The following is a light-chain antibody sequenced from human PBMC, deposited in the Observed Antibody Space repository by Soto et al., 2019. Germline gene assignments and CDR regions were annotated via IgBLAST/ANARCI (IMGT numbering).Light chain of an antibody. CDR2: LEGSGSY. CDR3: VTWDSNTHVV. CDR1: SGHSSYI. V-gene: IGLV4-60*02. Sequence: QLVLTQSSSASASLGSSVKLTCTLSSGHSSYIIAWHQQQPGKAPRYLMKLEGSGSYNKGSGVPDRFSGSSSGADRYLTISNLQFEDEADYYCVTWDSNTHVVFGGGTKLTVL. J-gene: IGLJ2*01.